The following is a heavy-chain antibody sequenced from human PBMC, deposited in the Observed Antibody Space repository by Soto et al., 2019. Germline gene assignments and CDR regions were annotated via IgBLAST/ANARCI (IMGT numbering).Heavy chain of an antibody. J-gene: IGHJ4*02. CDR3: AKVAYSSGWDYYFDF. CDR2: ISGSGGST. D-gene: IGHD6-19*01. V-gene: IGHV3-23*01. CDR1: GFTFSSYA. Sequence: EVQLLESGGGLVQPGGSLRLSCAASGFTFSSYAMSWVRQAPGKGLEWVSAISGSGGSTYYADSVKGRFTISRDNSKNLLYLQVSSMRAEDTAVYYCAKVAYSSGWDYYFDFWGEGLLVTVSS.